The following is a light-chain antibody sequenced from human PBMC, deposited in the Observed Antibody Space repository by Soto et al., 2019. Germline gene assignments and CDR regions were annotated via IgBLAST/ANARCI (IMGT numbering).Light chain of an antibody. J-gene: IGLJ3*02. Sequence: QSALTQPPSASGTPGQRVTIFCSGSSSNIGGNYVSWYQQLPGTAPKLLIYDNNQRPSGVPDRFSGSKSGTSASLAISGLRSEDEADYYCAAWDDSLSVLFGGGTKLTVL. CDR2: DNN. V-gene: IGLV1-47*02. CDR3: AAWDDSLSVL. CDR1: SSNIGGNY.